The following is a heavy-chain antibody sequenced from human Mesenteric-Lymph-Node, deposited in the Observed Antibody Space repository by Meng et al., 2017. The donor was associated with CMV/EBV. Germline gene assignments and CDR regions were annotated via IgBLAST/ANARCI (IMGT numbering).Heavy chain of an antibody. D-gene: IGHD2-2*01. Sequence: SVKVSCKASGGTFSSYTISWVRQAPGQGLEWMGRIIPILGIANYAQKFQGRVTITADKSTSTAYMELSRLRSDDTAVYYCARDRAVDDFVRVPAANPIGLDVWGQGTTVTVSS. CDR3: ARDRAVDDFVRVPAANPIGLDV. CDR2: IIPILGIA. J-gene: IGHJ6*02. V-gene: IGHV1-69*04. CDR1: GGTFSSYT.